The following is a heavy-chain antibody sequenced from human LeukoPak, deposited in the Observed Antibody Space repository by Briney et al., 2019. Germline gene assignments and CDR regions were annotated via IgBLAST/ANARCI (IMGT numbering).Heavy chain of an antibody. V-gene: IGHV4-61*02. D-gene: IGHD5-18*01. CDR1: GGSISSGSYY. J-gene: IGHJ4*02. CDR3: ARDRSSYGVIDY. Sequence: SETLPLTCTVSGGSISSGSYYWSWIRQPAGKGLEWIGRIYTSGSTNYNPSLKSRVTISVDTSKNQFSLKLSSVTAADTAVYYCARDRSSYGVIDYWGQGTLVTVSS. CDR2: IYTSGST.